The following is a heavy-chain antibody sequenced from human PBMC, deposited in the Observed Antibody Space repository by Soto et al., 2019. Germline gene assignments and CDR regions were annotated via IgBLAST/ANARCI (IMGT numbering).Heavy chain of an antibody. Sequence: PGGSLRLSCASSGFTFSSYWMHWFRQAPGKGLVWVSRINSDGSSTSYADSVKGRFTISRDNAKNTLYLQMNSLRAEDTAVYYCARASIAAAGDRTRYFDYWGQGTLVTSPQ. D-gene: IGHD6-13*01. J-gene: IGHJ4*02. CDR3: ARASIAAAGDRTRYFDY. CDR1: GFTFSSYW. V-gene: IGHV3-74*01. CDR2: INSDGSST.